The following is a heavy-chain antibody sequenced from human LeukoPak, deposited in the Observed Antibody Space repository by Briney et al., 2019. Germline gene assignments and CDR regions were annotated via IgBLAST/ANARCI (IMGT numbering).Heavy chain of an antibody. Sequence: PGGSLRLSCAASGFTFSSYSMNWVRQAPPKGLEWVSYISSSSSTIYYADSVKGRFTISRDNAKNSLYLQMNSLRAEDTAVYYCARAQLLWSTGGVSDYWGQGTLVTVSS. V-gene: IGHV3-48*01. CDR2: ISSSSSTI. CDR1: GFTFSSYS. D-gene: IGHD3-10*01. J-gene: IGHJ4*02. CDR3: ARAQLLWSTGGVSDY.